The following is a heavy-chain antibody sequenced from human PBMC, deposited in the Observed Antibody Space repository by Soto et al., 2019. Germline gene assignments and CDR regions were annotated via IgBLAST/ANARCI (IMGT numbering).Heavy chain of an antibody. Sequence: GGSLRLSCAASGFTFTAYWMSWVRQAPGKGLEWVANIKQDGGEKYYVDSVKGRFTISRDNAKNSVDLQMNALRAEDTAVYYCATRGLFCSSSVCYLGYWGRGTLVTVSS. J-gene: IGHJ4*02. V-gene: IGHV3-7*01. CDR2: IKQDGGEK. CDR1: GFTFTAYW. CDR3: ATRGLFCSSSVCYLGY. D-gene: IGHD2-2*01.